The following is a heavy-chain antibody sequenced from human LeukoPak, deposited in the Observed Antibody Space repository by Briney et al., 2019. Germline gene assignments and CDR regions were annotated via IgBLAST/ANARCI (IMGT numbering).Heavy chain of an antibody. CDR3: AKDSWSFDY. Sequence: GGSLRLSCAAPGFTFSSYAMSWVRQAPGKGLEWVSAISGCGGSTYYADSVKGRFTISRDNSKNTLHLQMNSLRAEDTAVYYCAKDSWSFDYWGQGTLVTVSS. D-gene: IGHD6-13*01. J-gene: IGHJ4*02. CDR2: ISGCGGST. CDR1: GFTFSSYA. V-gene: IGHV3-23*01.